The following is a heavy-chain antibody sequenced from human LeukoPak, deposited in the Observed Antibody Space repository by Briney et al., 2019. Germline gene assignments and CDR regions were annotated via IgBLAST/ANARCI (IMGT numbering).Heavy chain of an antibody. CDR1: GFTFSSYV. J-gene: IGHJ4*02. Sequence: PGGSLRLSCAASGFTFSSYVMHWVRQAPGKGLEWVAVIWYDGSNKYYADSVKGRFTISRDNSKNTLYLQMNSLRAEDTAVYYCARGFCSSTSCYKGGWDYWGQGTLVTVSS. CDR3: ARGFCSSTSCYKGGWDY. V-gene: IGHV3-33*08. D-gene: IGHD2-2*02. CDR2: IWYDGSNK.